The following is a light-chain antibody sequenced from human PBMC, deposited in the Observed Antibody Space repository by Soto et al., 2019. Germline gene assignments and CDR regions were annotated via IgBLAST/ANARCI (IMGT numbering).Light chain of an antibody. CDR3: QHYGTSPYT. J-gene: IGKJ2*01. Sequence: EIVLTQSPGTLSLSPGERATLSCRASQSVSRTYLAWYQQKPGQAPGLLIYDVSSRATGIPDRFSGSGSGTDFALTISRLEPEDFAVYYCQHYGTSPYTFGQGTKLEIK. V-gene: IGKV3-20*01. CDR2: DVS. CDR1: QSVSRTY.